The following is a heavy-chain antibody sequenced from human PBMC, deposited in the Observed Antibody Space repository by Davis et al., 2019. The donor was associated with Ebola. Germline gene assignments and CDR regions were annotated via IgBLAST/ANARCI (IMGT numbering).Heavy chain of an antibody. CDR1: GFTFSSYG. Sequence: GGSLRLSCAASGFTFSSYGMHWVRQAPGKGLEWVAVIWYDGSNKYYTDSVKGRFTISRDNSKNTLYLQMDSLSTEDTAVYYCAKDPRRLYDYIWGSYRSYYFDNWGQGTLVTVSS. CDR2: IWYDGSNK. J-gene: IGHJ4*02. V-gene: IGHV3-30*02. CDR3: AKDPRRLYDYIWGSYRSYYFDN. D-gene: IGHD3-16*02.